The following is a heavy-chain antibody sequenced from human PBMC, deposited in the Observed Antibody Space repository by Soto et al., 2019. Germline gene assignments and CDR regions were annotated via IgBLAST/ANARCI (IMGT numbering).Heavy chain of an antibody. Sequence: GESLKISCKGSGYSFTSYWIGWVRQMPGKGLEWVGIIYPGDSDTRYSPSFQGQVTISADKSISTAYLQWSSLKASDTAMYYCARHTYDSSGYYYYGMDVWGQGTTVTVSS. CDR1: GYSFTSYW. J-gene: IGHJ6*02. CDR3: ARHTYDSSGYYYYGMDV. CDR2: IYPGDSDT. D-gene: IGHD3-22*01. V-gene: IGHV5-51*01.